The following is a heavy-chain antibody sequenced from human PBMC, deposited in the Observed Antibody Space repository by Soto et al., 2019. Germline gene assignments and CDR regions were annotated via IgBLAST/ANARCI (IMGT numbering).Heavy chain of an antibody. J-gene: IGHJ4*02. D-gene: IGHD4-17*01. CDR1: GFTFSSYG. CDR2: ISYDGSNN. CDR3: AKDSYGDGIDY. Sequence: GGSLRLSCAASGFTFSSYGMHWVRQAPGKGLEWVAVISYDGSNNYYADSVKGRFTISRDNSKNTLYLQMNSLRAENTAVYYCAKDSYGDGIDYWGQGTLVTVSS. V-gene: IGHV3-30*18.